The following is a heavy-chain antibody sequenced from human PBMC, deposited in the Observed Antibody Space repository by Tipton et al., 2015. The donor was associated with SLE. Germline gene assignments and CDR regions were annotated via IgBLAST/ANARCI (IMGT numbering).Heavy chain of an antibody. CDR3: ARESRGAAVGMDV. CDR2: IYYIGNT. J-gene: IGHJ6*02. D-gene: IGHD3-22*01. Sequence: GLVKPSETLSLTCTVSGGSINSYYWSWIRQPPGKGLEWIGYIYYIGNTNYHPSLKSQVTISVDTSKNQFSLTLSSVTAEDTAVYYCARESRGAAVGMDVWGQGATVPVSS. V-gene: IGHV4-59*01. CDR1: GGSINSYY.